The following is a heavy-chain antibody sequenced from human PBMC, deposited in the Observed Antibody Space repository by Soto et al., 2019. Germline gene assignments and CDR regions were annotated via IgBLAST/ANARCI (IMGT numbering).Heavy chain of an antibody. CDR3: ARXQWAVVPAAIRDYYGMDV. CDR2: INPNSGGT. Sequence: ASVKVSCKASGHTFTDFYMHWVRQAPGQGLEWMGWINPNSGGTNYAQKFQGRVTMTRDTSISTVYMELSRLTSDDTALYYCARXQWAVVPAAIRDYYGMDVWGQGTTVTVS. V-gene: IGHV1-2*02. CDR1: GHTFTDFY. D-gene: IGHD2-2*02. J-gene: IGHJ6*02.